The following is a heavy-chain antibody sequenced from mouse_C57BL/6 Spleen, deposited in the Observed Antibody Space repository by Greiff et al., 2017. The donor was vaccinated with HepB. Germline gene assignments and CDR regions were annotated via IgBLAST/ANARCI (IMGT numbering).Heavy chain of an antibody. V-gene: IGHV1-63*01. CDR3: ARLIYYYGSSYFDY. CDR1: GYTFTNYW. D-gene: IGHD1-1*01. CDR2: IYPGGGYT. Sequence: VQLQQSGAELVRPGTSVKMSCKASGYTFTNYWIGWAKQRPGHGLEWIGDIYPGGGYTNYNEKFKGKATLTADKSSSTAYMQFSSLTSEDSAIYYCARLIYYYGSSYFDYWGQGTTLTVSS. J-gene: IGHJ2*01.